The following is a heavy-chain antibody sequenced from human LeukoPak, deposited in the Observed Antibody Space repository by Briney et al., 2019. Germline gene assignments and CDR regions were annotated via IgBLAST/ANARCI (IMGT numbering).Heavy chain of an antibody. CDR2: IHYDRSHN. Sequence: GGSLRLSCAASGLTFSSFGMHWVRQAPGKGLEWVAFIHYDRSHNYYADSVRGRFTISRDNSKNTLYLQMNSLRAEDTAVYYCTTRMVRGVIISDYWGQGTLVTVSS. CDR3: TTRMVRGVIISDY. J-gene: IGHJ4*02. CDR1: GLTFSSFG. V-gene: IGHV3-30*02. D-gene: IGHD3-10*01.